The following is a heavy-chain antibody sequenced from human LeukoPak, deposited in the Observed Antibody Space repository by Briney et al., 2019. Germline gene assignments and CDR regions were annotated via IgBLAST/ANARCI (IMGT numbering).Heavy chain of an antibody. CDR3: ARDPYSSGRYYFDY. Sequence: ASVKVSCTASGGTFSSYAFNWVRQAPGQGLEWMGGIIPIFGTANYAQKFQGRVTITADESTSTAYMELSSLRSEDTAVYYCARDPYSSGRYYFDYWGQGTLVTVSS. V-gene: IGHV1-69*13. J-gene: IGHJ4*02. CDR1: GGTFSSYA. CDR2: IIPIFGTA. D-gene: IGHD6-19*01.